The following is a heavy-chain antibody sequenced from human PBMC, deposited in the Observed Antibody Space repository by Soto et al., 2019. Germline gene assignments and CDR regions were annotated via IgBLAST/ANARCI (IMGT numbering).Heavy chain of an antibody. CDR1: GGTFSSYA. Sequence: SVKVSCKASGGTFSSYAISWVRQAPGQGLEWMGGIIPIFGTANYAQKFQGRVTITADESTSTAYMELSSLRSEDTAVYYCARVKPDSSGYYYVLYFDYWGQGTLVTVSS. CDR3: ARVKPDSSGYYYVLYFDY. J-gene: IGHJ4*02. CDR2: IIPIFGTA. V-gene: IGHV1-69*13. D-gene: IGHD3-22*01.